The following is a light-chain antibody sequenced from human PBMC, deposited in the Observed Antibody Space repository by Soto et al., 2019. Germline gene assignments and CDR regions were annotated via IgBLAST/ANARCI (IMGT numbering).Light chain of an antibody. V-gene: IGLV2-14*01. J-gene: IGLJ1*01. Sequence: QSVLTQPASVSGSPGQSITIACTGTSSDVGGYKYVSWYQQHPGKAPKLMIYEVSNRPSGVSNRFSGSKSGNTASLTISGLQAEDEADYYCSSYSSSSTPVFGTGTKVTVL. CDR3: SSYSSSSTPV. CDR1: SSDVGGYKY. CDR2: EVS.